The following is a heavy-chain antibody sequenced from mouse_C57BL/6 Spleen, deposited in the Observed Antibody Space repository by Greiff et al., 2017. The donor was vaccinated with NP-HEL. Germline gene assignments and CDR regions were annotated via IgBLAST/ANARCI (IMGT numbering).Heavy chain of an antibody. J-gene: IGHJ3*01. CDR1: GYTFTDYY. V-gene: IGHV1-26*01. Sequence: EVQLQQSGPELVKPGASVKISCKASGYTFTDYYMNWVKQSHGKSLEWIGDINPNNGGTSYNQKFKGKATLTADKSSSTAYMELRSLTSEDSADYYCARLDGPLWFAYWGQGTLVTVSA. CDR2: INPNNGGT. CDR3: ARLDGPLWFAY. D-gene: IGHD2-3*01.